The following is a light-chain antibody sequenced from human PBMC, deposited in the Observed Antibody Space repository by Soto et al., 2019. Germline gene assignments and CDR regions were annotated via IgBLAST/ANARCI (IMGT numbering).Light chain of an antibody. CDR1: SSNIGAGYD. CDR2: GSS. V-gene: IGLV1-40*01. J-gene: IGLJ2*01. Sequence: QSVLTQPPSVSGAPGQRVTISCTGSSSNIGAGYDVHWYQQLPGTAPKLLIYGSSNRPSGVPDRFSGSKSGTSASLAITGLQAEDEAVYYCQSYDSSLSGSVVFGGGTKLTVL. CDR3: QSYDSSLSGSVV.